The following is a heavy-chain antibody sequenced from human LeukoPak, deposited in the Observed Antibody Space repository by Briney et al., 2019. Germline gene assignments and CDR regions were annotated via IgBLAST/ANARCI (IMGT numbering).Heavy chain of an antibody. Sequence: HPGGSLRLSCAASGFTFSNYWMHWVRQGPEKGLALVARISTDGSTTSYADSVKGRFTIPRDNAKNTVYLQMNSLRAEDTAVYYCAKDNSPGWFGPWGQGTLVTVSS. CDR2: ISTDGSTT. V-gene: IGHV3-74*01. CDR1: GFTFSNYW. CDR3: AKDNSPGWFGP. D-gene: IGHD4-11*01. J-gene: IGHJ5*02.